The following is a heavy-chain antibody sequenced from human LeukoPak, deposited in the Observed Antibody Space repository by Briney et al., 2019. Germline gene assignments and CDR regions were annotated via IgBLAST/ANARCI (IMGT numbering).Heavy chain of an antibody. CDR1: GFTFSSYS. CDR2: ISSSSSYI. J-gene: IGHJ4*02. CDR3: ARVGTTVTSVDY. D-gene: IGHD4-17*01. Sequence: GGSLRLSCAAPGFTFSSYSMNWVRQAPGKGLEWVSSISSSSSYIYYADSVKGRFTISRDNAKNSLYLQMNSLRAEDTAVYYCARVGTTVTSVDYWGQGTLVTVSS. V-gene: IGHV3-21*01.